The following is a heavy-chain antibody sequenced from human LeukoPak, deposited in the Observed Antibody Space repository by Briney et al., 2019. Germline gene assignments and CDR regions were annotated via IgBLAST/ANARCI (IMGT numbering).Heavy chain of an antibody. J-gene: IGHJ4*02. CDR3: ATRASPQLNLYYFDY. D-gene: IGHD2-2*01. CDR2: FYPEDGET. Sequence: ASVKVSCKVSGYTLTELSMHWVRQAPGKGLEWMGGFYPEDGETIYAQKFKGRVTMTEDTSTDTAYMELSSLRSEDTAVYYCATRASPQLNLYYFDYWGQGTLVTVSS. V-gene: IGHV1-24*01. CDR1: GYTLTELS.